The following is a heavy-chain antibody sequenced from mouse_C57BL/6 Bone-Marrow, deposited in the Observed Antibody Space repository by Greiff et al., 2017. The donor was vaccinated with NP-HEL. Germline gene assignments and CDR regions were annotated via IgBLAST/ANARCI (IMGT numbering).Heavy chain of an antibody. V-gene: IGHV1-81*01. J-gene: IGHJ4*01. CDR1: GYTFTSYG. CDR2: IYPRSGNT. CDR3: ARKYYYAMDY. Sequence: VKLVESGAELARPGASVKLSCKASGYTFTSYGISWVKQRTGQGLEWIGEIYPRSGNTYYNEKFKGKATLTADKPSSTAYMELRSLTSEDSAVYFCARKYYYAMDYWGQGTSVTVSS.